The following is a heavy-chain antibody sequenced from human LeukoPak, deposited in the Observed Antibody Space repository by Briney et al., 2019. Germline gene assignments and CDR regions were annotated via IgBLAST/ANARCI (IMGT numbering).Heavy chain of an antibody. CDR1: GGSFSGYY. V-gene: IGHV4-59*01. J-gene: IGHJ4*02. D-gene: IGHD6-19*01. CDR3: AGGSGWLRFDS. Sequence: SETLSLTCAVYGGSFSGYYWSWIRQPPGKGLEWIGYINYSGSTNYNPSLKSRVTISVDTSKNQLSLKLSSVTAADTAVYYCAGGSGWLRFDSWGQGTLVTVSS. CDR2: INYSGST.